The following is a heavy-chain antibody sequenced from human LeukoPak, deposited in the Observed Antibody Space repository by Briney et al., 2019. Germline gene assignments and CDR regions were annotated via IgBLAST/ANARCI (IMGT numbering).Heavy chain of an antibody. D-gene: IGHD1-7*01. J-gene: IGHJ3*02. CDR3: ARAVGNYAYTDAFDI. Sequence: GGSLRLSCAASGFTVSSNYMSWVRQAPGKGLEWVSSFSSSSNYIYYADSVKGRFTISRDNAKNSLYLQMNSLRAEDTAVYYCARAVGNYAYTDAFDIWGQGTMVTVSS. V-gene: IGHV3-21*01. CDR2: FSSSSNYI. CDR1: GFTVSSNY.